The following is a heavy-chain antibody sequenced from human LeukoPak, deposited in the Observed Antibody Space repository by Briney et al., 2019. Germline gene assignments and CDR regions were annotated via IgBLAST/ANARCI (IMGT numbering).Heavy chain of an antibody. V-gene: IGHV1-69*13. Sequence: SVKVSCTASGGTFSSYAISWVRQAPGQGLEWMGGIIPIFGTANYAQKFQGRVTITADESTSTAYMELSSLRSEDTAVYYCARVPLGGSYKSHAFDIWGQGTMVTVSS. D-gene: IGHD1-26*01. CDR1: GGTFSSYA. CDR3: ARVPLGGSYKSHAFDI. CDR2: IIPIFGTA. J-gene: IGHJ3*02.